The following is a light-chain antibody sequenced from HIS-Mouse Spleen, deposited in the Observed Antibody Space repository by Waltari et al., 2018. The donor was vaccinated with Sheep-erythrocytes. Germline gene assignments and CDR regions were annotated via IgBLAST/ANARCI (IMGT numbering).Light chain of an antibody. V-gene: IGLV2-11*01. CDR1: SSDVGGYNY. Sequence: QSALTQPRSVSGSPGQSVTISCTGTSSDVGGYNYVSWYQQHPGKAPKLMIYDVSKRPSGVPDRFSGTKTGHTASLTISGRQAEDEADYYCCSYAGSYNHVFATGTKVTVL. CDR3: CSYAGSYNHV. J-gene: IGLJ1*01. CDR2: DVS.